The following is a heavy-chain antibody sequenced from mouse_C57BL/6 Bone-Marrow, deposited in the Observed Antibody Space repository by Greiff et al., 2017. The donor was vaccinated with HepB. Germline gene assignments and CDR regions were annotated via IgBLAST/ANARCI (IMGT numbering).Heavy chain of an antibody. V-gene: IGHV3-6*01. CDR2: ISYDGSN. Sequence: EVKLMESGPGLVKPSQSLSLTCSVTGYSITSGYYWNWIRQFPGNKLEWMGYISYDGSNNYNPSLKNRISITRDTSKNQFFLKLNSVTTEDTATYYCARGNYGYDVPWVAYWGQGTLVTVSA. CDR1: GYSITSGYY. CDR3: ARGNYGYDVPWVAY. D-gene: IGHD2-2*01. J-gene: IGHJ3*01.